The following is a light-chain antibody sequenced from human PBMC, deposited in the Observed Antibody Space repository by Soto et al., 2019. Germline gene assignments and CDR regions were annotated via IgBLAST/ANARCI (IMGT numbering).Light chain of an antibody. CDR3: QQSYSGLPMYT. J-gene: IGKJ2*01. CDR2: AAA. Sequence: DIQMTQSPSSLSASVGDRVTISCRASQNIGYFLNWYQQKAGKAPKLLIYAAASLQSGVPSRFSGSWSGTDFTLTISSLQPEDFSTYYCQQSYSGLPMYTFGQGTKLEI. CDR1: QNIGYF. V-gene: IGKV1-39*01.